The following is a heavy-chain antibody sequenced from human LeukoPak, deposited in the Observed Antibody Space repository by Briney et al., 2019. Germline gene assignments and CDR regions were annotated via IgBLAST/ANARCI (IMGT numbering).Heavy chain of an antibody. CDR3: AGITIFGVVII. CDR2: INHSGST. J-gene: IGHJ4*02. CDR1: GGSFSGYY. V-gene: IGHV4-34*01. D-gene: IGHD3-3*01. Sequence: SETLSLTCVVYGGSFSGYYWSWIRQPPGKGLEWIGEINHSGSTNYNPSLKSRVTISVDTSKNQFSLKLSSVTAADTAVYYCAGITIFGVVIIWGQGTLVTVS.